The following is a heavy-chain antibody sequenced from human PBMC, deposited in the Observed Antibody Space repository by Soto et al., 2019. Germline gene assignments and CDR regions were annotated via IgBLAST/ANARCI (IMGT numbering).Heavy chain of an antibody. CDR1: GFTFSSYA. J-gene: IGHJ4*02. CDR3: ARDRGYDYLDY. D-gene: IGHD5-12*01. Sequence: GGSLRLSCGASGFTFSSYAMHWVRQAPGKGLEWVAVISYDGSNKYYADSVKGRFTISRDNSKNTLYLQMNSLRAEDTAVYYCARDRGYDYLDYWGQGTLVTSPQ. V-gene: IGHV3-30-3*01. CDR2: ISYDGSNK.